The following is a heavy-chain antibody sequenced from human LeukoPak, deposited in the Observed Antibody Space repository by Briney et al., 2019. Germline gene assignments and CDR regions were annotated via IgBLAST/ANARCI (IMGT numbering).Heavy chain of an antibody. CDR2: IYYSGST. D-gene: IGHD2-15*01. CDR3: AVGYCSGGSCSHAFDI. V-gene: IGHV4-39*07. J-gene: IGHJ3*02. Sequence: SETLSLTCTVSGGSISSSSYYWGWIRQPLGKGLEWIGSIYYSGSTNYNPSLKSRLTISVDTSKNQFSLKLSSVTAADTAVYYCAVGYCSGGSCSHAFDIWGQGTMVTVSS. CDR1: GGSISSSSYY.